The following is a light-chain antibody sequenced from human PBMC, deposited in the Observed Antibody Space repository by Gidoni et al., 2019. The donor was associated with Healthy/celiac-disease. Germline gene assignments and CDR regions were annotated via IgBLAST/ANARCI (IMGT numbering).Light chain of an antibody. J-gene: IGKJ1*01. CDR2: GAS. Sequence: EIVMTQPPATLSVSPGERATQHCRASQSVSSNLAWYQQKPGQAPRLLIYGASTRATGIPASFSGSGSVTEFTLTISSLQSEDFAVYYFQQYNNWPLTFGQGTKVEIK. CDR1: QSVSSN. CDR3: QQYNNWPLT. V-gene: IGKV3-15*01.